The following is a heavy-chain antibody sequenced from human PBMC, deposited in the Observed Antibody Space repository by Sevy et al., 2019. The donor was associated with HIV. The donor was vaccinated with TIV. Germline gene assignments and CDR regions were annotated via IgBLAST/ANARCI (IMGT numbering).Heavy chain of an antibody. V-gene: IGHV3-53*01. J-gene: IGHJ6*02. CDR2: IYSGGST. CDR3: AREVVDTAMVTYGMDV. D-gene: IGHD5-18*01. Sequence: GGSLRLSCAASEFTVSSNYMSWVRQAPGKGLEWVSVIYSGGSTYYADSVKGRFTISRDNSKNTLYLQMNSLRAEDTAVYYCAREVVDTAMVTYGMDVWGQGTTVTVSS. CDR1: EFTVSSNY.